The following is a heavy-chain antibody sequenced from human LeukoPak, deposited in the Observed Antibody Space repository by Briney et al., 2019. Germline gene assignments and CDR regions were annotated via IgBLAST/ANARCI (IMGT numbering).Heavy chain of an antibody. CDR1: GGSISSYY. Sequence: PSETLSLTCTVSGGSISSYYWSWIRQPPGKGLEWIGYIYYSGSTNYNPSLKSRVTISVDTSKNQFSLKLSSVTAADTAVYYCARDGEPAEPFDIWGQGTMVTVSS. CDR3: ARDGEPAEPFDI. V-gene: IGHV4-59*12. J-gene: IGHJ3*02. D-gene: IGHD2-2*01. CDR2: IYYSGST.